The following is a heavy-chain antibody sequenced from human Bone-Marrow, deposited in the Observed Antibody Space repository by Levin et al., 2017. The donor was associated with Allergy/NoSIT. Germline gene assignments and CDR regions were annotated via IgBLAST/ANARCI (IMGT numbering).Heavy chain of an antibody. CDR2: IYYTGST. CDR3: ARIFGSNSDSRGYFDS. J-gene: IGHJ4*02. CDR1: GDSISTYY. Sequence: SETLSLTCTVSGDSISTYYWSWIRQPPGKGLEWIAYIYYTGSTNYNPSLKSRVTMSVDTSKNQFSLRLISVTAADTAVYYCARIFGSNSDSRGYFDSWGQGTLVTVSS. V-gene: IGHV4-59*01. D-gene: IGHD3-22*01.